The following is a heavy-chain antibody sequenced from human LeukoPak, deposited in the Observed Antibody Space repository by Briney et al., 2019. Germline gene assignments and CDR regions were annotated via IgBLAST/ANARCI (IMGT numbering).Heavy chain of an antibody. D-gene: IGHD6-19*01. CDR3: AKLLAVTNSYYFNY. V-gene: IGHV3-23*01. J-gene: IGHJ4*02. CDR1: GFTFSSYA. CDR2: ISGSGSGGST. Sequence: GGSLRLSCAASGFTFSSYAISWVRQAPGKGLEWVSTISGSGSGGSTYYADSVKGRFTISRDNSKDTLYLQKNSLRAEDTAVYYCAKLLAVTNSYYFNYWGQGTLVTVSS.